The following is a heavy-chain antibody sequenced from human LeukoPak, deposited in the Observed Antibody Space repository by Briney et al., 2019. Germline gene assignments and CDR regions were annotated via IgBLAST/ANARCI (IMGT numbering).Heavy chain of an antibody. Sequence: SETLSLTCSVSGGSISSSSYYWAWIRQPPGKGLEWIGSIYYSGNTFYNPSLKSRVTISVDTSKNQFSLKLSSVTAADTAVYYCARVFGYSYAFDIWGQGTMVTVSS. CDR1: GGSISSSSYY. V-gene: IGHV4-39*07. CDR2: IYYSGNT. D-gene: IGHD5-18*01. CDR3: ARVFGYSYAFDI. J-gene: IGHJ3*02.